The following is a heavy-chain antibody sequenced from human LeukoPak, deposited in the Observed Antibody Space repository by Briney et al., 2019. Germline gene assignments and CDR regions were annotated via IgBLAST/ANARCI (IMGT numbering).Heavy chain of an antibody. CDR1: GFTFSSYS. J-gene: IGHJ4*02. CDR2: ISSSSSYI. Sequence: GGSLRLSCAASGFTFSSYSMNWVRQAPGKGLEWVSSISSSSSYIYYADSVKGRFTISRDNAKNSLYLQMNSLRAEDTAVYYCARGLWGIAVVPFDYWGQGTLVTVSS. V-gene: IGHV3-21*01. CDR3: ARGLWGIAVVPFDY. D-gene: IGHD6-19*01.